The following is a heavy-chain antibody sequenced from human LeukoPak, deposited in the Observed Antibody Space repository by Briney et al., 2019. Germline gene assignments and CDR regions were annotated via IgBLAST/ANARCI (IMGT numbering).Heavy chain of an antibody. CDR2: ISAYNGNT. CDR3: ARRGTLLWFGAFPEYYFDY. D-gene: IGHD3-10*01. Sequence: ASVKVSCKASGYTFTSYGISWVRQAPGQGLEWMGWISAYNGNTNYAQKLQGRVTMTTDTSTSTAYMELRSLRSDDTAVYYCARRGTLLWFGAFPEYYFDYWGQGTLVTVSS. J-gene: IGHJ4*02. V-gene: IGHV1-18*01. CDR1: GYTFTSYG.